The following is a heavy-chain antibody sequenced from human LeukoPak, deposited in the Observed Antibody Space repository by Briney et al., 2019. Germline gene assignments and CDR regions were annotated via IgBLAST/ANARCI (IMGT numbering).Heavy chain of an antibody. V-gene: IGHV4-39*01. CDR2: ICYSGST. CDR1: GGSISSSSYY. CDR3: ARPDSSGYYSGDAFDI. J-gene: IGHJ3*02. Sequence: SETLSLTCTVSGGSISSSSYYWGWIRQPPGKGLEWIGSICYSGSTYYNPSLKSRVTISVDTSKNQFSLKLSSVTAADTAVYYCARPDSSGYYSGDAFDIWGQGTMVTVSS. D-gene: IGHD3-22*01.